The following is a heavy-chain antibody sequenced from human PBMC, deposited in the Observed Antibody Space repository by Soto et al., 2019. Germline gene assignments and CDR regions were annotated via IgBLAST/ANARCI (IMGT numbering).Heavy chain of an antibody. D-gene: IGHD5-12*01. Sequence: PGGSLRLSCAASGFTFSSYAMSWVRQAPGKGLEWVSAISGSGGSTYYADSVKGRFTISRDNSKNTLYLQMNSLRAEDTAVYYCAKESGYDWLPREHLPHWGQGTLVTVSS. CDR1: GFTFSSYA. CDR2: ISGSGGST. CDR3: AKESGYDWLPREHLPH. V-gene: IGHV3-23*01. J-gene: IGHJ1*01.